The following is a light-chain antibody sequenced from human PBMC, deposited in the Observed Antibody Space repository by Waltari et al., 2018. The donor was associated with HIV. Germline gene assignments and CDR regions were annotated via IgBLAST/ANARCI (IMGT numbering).Light chain of an antibody. Sequence: DIQMTQSPSTLSASVGDSVPITCRASQRISTWLAWYQQKPGKAPKLLIYNESSLESGVPARFSGSGSGTEFSLTISSLQPGDCATYYCLQYNSYWTFGQGTKVEIK. V-gene: IGKV1-5*03. CDR2: NES. CDR3: LQYNSYWT. J-gene: IGKJ1*01. CDR1: QRISTW.